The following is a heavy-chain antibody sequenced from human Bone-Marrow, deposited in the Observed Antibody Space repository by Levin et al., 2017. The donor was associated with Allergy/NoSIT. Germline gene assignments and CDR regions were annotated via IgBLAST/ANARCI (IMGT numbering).Heavy chain of an antibody. Sequence: GGSLRLSCKASGGTFSSYAISWVRQAPGQGLEWMGGIIPIFGTANYAQKFQGRVTITADESTSTAYMELSSLRSEDTAVYHCARGGWVGIAARPRVLHYYYGMDVWGQGTTVTVSS. CDR1: GGTFSSYA. V-gene: IGHV1-69*01. CDR2: IIPIFGTA. J-gene: IGHJ6*02. CDR3: ARGGWVGIAARPRVLHYYYGMDV. D-gene: IGHD6-6*01.